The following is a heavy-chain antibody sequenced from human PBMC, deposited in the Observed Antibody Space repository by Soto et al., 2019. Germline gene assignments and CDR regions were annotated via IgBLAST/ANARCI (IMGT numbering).Heavy chain of an antibody. J-gene: IGHJ4*02. CDR3: ARPPEGYCSGGNCHFDY. CDR2: IYPGDSDT. CDR1: GYNFATHW. D-gene: IGHD2-15*01. V-gene: IGHV5-51*01. Sequence: EVQLVQSGAEVKKPGESLKISCKGSGYNFATHWVAWVRQMPGKGLEWMGIIYPGDSDTTYSPSFQGRVNISVDKSLNTAYLQWNSLTASDTAMYYCARPPEGYCSGGNCHFDYWGQGTLVTVSS.